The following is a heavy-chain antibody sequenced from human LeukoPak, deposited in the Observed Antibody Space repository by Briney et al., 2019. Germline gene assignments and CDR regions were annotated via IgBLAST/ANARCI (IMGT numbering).Heavy chain of an antibody. CDR2: ISSSGSNI. D-gene: IGHD6-19*01. CDR3: ARPVSSGWYYLNY. CDR1: GFNFSSYE. V-gene: IGHV3-48*03. J-gene: IGHJ4*02. Sequence: GGSLRLSCAACGFNFSSYEMNWVRQAPGKGREGVSYISSSGSNIYYAAAVKGRFTTSRDNAKNSLYLQMNSLRAEETAVYYCARPVSSGWYYLNYWGQGTLVTVSS.